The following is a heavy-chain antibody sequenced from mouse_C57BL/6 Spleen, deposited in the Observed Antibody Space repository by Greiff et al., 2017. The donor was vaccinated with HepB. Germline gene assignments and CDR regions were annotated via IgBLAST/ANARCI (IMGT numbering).Heavy chain of an antibody. CDR3: AREGIHGGAY. J-gene: IGHJ3*01. V-gene: IGHV3-6*01. CDR1: GYSITSGYY. CDR2: ISYDGSN. Sequence: VQLQQSGPGLVKPSQSLSLTCSVTGYSITSGYYWNWIRQFPGNKLEWMGYISYDGSNNYNPSLKNRISITRDTSKNQFFLKLNSVTTEDTATYYCAREGIHGGAYWGQGTLVTVSA.